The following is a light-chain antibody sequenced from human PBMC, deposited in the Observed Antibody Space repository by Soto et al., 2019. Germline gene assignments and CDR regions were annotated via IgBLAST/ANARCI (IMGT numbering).Light chain of an antibody. CDR1: QRVLYSSNNKNY. CDR3: QQYYSIPLT. J-gene: IGKJ4*01. V-gene: IGKV4-1*01. CDR2: WAS. Sequence: DVVMTPSPDSLAVSLGERATINCKSSQRVLYSSNNKNYLAWYQQKPGQPPKLLIYWASTRDSGVPDRFSGSGSGKDFTLTIVSLQAEDVAVYYCQQYYSIPLTFGGGTKVEIK.